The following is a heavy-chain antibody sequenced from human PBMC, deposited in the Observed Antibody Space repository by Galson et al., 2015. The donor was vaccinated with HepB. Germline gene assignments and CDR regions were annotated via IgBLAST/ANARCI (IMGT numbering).Heavy chain of an antibody. CDR1: GGTFSSYA. V-gene: IGHV1-69*13. CDR3: ASQISSGHVYYYYGMDV. Sequence: SVKVSCKASGGTFSSYAISWVRQAPGQGLEWMGGIIPIFGTANYAQKFQGRVTITADESTSTAYMELSSLRSEDTAVYYCASQISSGHVYYYYGMDVWGQGTTVTVSS. J-gene: IGHJ6*02. D-gene: IGHD6-19*01. CDR2: IIPIFGTA.